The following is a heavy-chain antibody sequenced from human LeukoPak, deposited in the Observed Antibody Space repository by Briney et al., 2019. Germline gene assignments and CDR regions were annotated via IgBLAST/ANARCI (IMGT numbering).Heavy chain of an antibody. V-gene: IGHV1-2*02. CDR3: ARDSIHGSGSYTYFDY. Sequence: ASVKVSCKASGYTFTGYYMHWVRQAPGQGLEWMGWINPNSGGTNYAQKFQGRVTMTRDTSISTAYMELSRLRSDDTAVYYCARDSIHGSGSYTYFDYWGQGTLVTVSS. CDR1: GYTFTGYY. J-gene: IGHJ4*02. CDR2: INPNSGGT. D-gene: IGHD3-10*01.